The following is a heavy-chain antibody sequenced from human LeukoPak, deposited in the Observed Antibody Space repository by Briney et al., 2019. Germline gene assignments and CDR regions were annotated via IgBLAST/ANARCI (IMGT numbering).Heavy chain of an antibody. CDR2: IIPNSGGA. CDR1: GYTFTGYY. Sequence: ASVKVSCKASGYTFTGYYMHWVRQSPGQGLEWMGCIIPNSGGANYAQKFQGRVTMIRDTSISTAYMELSSLRSDDTAVYYCARDKSTTRHFDYWGQGTLVTVSS. V-gene: IGHV1-2*02. CDR3: ARDKSTTRHFDY. D-gene: IGHD5/OR15-5a*01. J-gene: IGHJ4*02.